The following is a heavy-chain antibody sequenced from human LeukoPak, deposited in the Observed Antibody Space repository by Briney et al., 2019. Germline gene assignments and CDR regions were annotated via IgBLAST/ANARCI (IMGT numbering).Heavy chain of an antibody. D-gene: IGHD5-18*01. V-gene: IGHV4-59*12. J-gene: IGHJ4*02. CDR1: GGSISSYY. CDR3: ARGRNRGYSYGHNDY. CDR2: IYYSGST. Sequence: SETLSLTCTVSGGSISSYYWSWIRQPPGKGLEWIGYIYYSGSTNYNPSLKSRVTISVDTSKNQFSLKLSSVTAADTAVYYCARGRNRGYSYGHNDYWGQGTLVTVSS.